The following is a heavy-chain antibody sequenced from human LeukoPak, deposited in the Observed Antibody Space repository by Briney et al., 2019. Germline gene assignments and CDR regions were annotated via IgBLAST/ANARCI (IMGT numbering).Heavy chain of an antibody. Sequence: SETLSLTWTASGGSISSYDWSWIRQPPGKVLEVMGFMCYSGVTYYNPSLSSRLTISVSTSKNQFSLKLSSVTAADTAVYYCARVAWESLDYWGQGTLVTVSS. CDR1: GGSISSYD. D-gene: IGHD1-26*01. CDR3: ARVAWESLDY. V-gene: IGHV4-59*01. CDR2: MCYSGVT. J-gene: IGHJ4*02.